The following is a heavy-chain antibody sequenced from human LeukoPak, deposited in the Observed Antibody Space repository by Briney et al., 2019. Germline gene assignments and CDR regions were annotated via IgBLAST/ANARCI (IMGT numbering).Heavy chain of an antibody. Sequence: SETLSLTCAVYGGSFSGYYWSWIRQPPGKGLEWIGEINHSGSTNFNPSLKSRVTISVDTSKNQFSLKLSSVTAADTAVYYCARRARQRIVATIGDYVDYQDIFDYWGQGTLVTVSS. J-gene: IGHJ4*02. CDR1: GGSFSGYY. CDR2: INHSGST. CDR3: ARRARQRIVATIGDYVDYQDIFDY. V-gene: IGHV4-34*01. D-gene: IGHD5-12*01.